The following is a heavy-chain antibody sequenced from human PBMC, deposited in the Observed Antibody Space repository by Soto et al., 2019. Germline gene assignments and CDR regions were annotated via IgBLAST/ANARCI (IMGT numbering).Heavy chain of an antibody. CDR3: AESVSSIDAFDI. J-gene: IGHJ3*02. Sequence: QVQLQQWGAGLLKPSETLSLTCAVYGGSFSGYYWRWIRQPPGKGLEWIGEINHSGSTNYNPSLKRRFTISVDTSKNQFSLKLSSVTAADTAVYYCAESVSSIDAFDIWGQGTTVTVSS. CDR1: GGSFSGYY. CDR2: INHSGST. V-gene: IGHV4-34*01.